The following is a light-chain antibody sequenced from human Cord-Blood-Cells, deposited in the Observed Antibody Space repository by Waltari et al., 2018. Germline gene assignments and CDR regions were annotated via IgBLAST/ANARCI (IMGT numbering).Light chain of an antibody. CDR3: QQYDNHPPNT. J-gene: IGKJ4*01. CDR2: DAS. Sequence: DIQMTQSPSSLSASVGDRVTITCQASQDISNYLNWYQQKPGKAPKPLIYDASNLETGVPSRFSGSGSGTDFTFTISILQPEDIATYYCQQYDNHPPNTFGGGTKVEIK. V-gene: IGKV1-33*01. CDR1: QDISNY.